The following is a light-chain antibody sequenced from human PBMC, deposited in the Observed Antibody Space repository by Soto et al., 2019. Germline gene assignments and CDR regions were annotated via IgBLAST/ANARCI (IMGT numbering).Light chain of an antibody. Sequence: QSVLTQPPSVSGAPGQSVTISCTGASSDVGGNDYASWYQQHPEKAPKLMIYEVSNRPSGVSHRFSDSKSGNTASLTISGLQAEGEADYYCSSYASRNTLCGFGTGTKVTVL. V-gene: IGLV2-14*01. CDR2: EVS. CDR1: SSDVGGNDY. CDR3: SSYASRNTLCG. J-gene: IGLJ1*01.